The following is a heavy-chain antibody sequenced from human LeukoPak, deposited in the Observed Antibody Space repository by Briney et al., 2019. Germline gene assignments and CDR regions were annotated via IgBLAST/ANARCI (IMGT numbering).Heavy chain of an antibody. J-gene: IGHJ4*02. V-gene: IGHV3-23*01. Sequence: GGSLRLSCAASGFTFSSYAMSWVRQAPGKGLEWVSAISGSGGSTYYADSVKGRFTISRDNSKNMLYLQMNSLRAEDTAVYYCARGITMIVVLDYWGQGTLVTVSS. D-gene: IGHD3-22*01. CDR2: ISGSGGST. CDR1: GFTFSSYA. CDR3: ARGITMIVVLDY.